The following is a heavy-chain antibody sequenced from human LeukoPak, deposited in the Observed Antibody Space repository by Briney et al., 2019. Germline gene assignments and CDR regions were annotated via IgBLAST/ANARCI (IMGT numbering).Heavy chain of an antibody. D-gene: IGHD4-23*01. J-gene: IGHJ4*02. V-gene: IGHV3-74*01. Sequence: GGSLRLSCAASGLTFSSHWMHWVRQAPGKGLVWVSRITNDGSSTTYADSVKGRFTISRDNSKNTLYLQMNSLRAEDTAVYYCAKEDGNLGVYWGQGTLVTVSS. CDR2: ITNDGSST. CDR1: GLTFSSHW. CDR3: AKEDGNLGVY.